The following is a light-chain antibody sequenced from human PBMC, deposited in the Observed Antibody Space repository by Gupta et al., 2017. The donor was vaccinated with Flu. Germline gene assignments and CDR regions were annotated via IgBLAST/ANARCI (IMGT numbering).Light chain of an antibody. CDR2: EVS. CDR3: SSYAGSNNPWV. V-gene: IGLV2-8*01. Sequence: QSALTQPPSASGSPGQSVTISCTGTSSDVGGYNYVSWYQQHPGKAPKLMIYEVSKRPSGVPDRFSGSKSGNTASLTVSGLQAEDEADYYCSSYAGSNNPWVFRGGTKLTVL. CDR1: SSDVGGYNY. J-gene: IGLJ3*02.